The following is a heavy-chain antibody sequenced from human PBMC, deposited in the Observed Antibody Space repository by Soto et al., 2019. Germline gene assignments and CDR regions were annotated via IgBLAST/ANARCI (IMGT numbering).Heavy chain of an antibody. CDR3: AREFCNGGTCQLFFDY. V-gene: IGHV1-3*01. CDR2: INAGNGNT. CDR1: GYTFNSYA. D-gene: IGHD2-15*01. J-gene: IGHJ4*02. Sequence: GASVKVSCKASGYTFNSYAMHWVRQAPGQRLEWMGWINAGNGNTKYSQKFQGRVTITRDTSASTAYMELGSLRAEDTAVYYCAREFCNGGTCQLFFDYWGQGTLVTVSS.